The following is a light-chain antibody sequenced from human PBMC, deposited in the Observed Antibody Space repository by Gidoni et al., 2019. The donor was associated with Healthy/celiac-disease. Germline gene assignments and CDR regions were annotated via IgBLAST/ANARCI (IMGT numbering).Light chain of an antibody. V-gene: IGLV3-25*03. Sequence: SYELTQPPSVSVSPGQTARITCSGDALPKQYAYWYQQKPGQAPVLVIYKDSERPSRIPERFSGSSSGTTVTLTISGVQAEDEADYYCQSADSRVVFGGGTKLTVL. CDR3: QSADSRVV. J-gene: IGLJ2*01. CDR1: ALPKQY. CDR2: KDS.